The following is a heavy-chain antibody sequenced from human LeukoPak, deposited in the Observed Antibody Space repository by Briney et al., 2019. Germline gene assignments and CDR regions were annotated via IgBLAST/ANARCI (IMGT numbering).Heavy chain of an antibody. J-gene: IGHJ3*02. V-gene: IGHV1-46*01. Sequence: ASVKVSCKASGYTFTGYYMHWVRQAPGQGLEWMGIINPSGGSTSYAQKFQGRVTMTRDTSTSTVYMELSSLRSEDTAVYYCARPISRGAFDIWGQGTMVTVSS. CDR1: GYTFTGYY. CDR3: ARPISRGAFDI. CDR2: INPSGGST.